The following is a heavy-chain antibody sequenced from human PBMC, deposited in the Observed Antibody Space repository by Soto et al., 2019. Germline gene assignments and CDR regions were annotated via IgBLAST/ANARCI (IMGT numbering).Heavy chain of an antibody. Sequence: VQLVQSGAEVKKPGASVKVSCKASGYTFTGYYMHWVRQAPGQGLEWMGWINPNSGGTNYAQKFQGWVTMTRDTSISTAYMELSRLRSDDTAVYYCARAGRYNWNDYYFDYWGQGTLVTVSS. V-gene: IGHV1-2*04. J-gene: IGHJ4*02. CDR3: ARAGRYNWNDYYFDY. D-gene: IGHD1-1*01. CDR1: GYTFTGYY. CDR2: INPNSGGT.